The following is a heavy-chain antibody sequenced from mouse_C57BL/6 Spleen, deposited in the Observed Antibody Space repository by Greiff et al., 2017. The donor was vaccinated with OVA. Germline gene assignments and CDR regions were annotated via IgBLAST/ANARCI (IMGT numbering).Heavy chain of an antibody. CDR2: IDPSDSYT. D-gene: IGHD1-1*01. Sequence: QVQLQQPGAELVKPGASVKLSCKASGYTFTSYWMQWVKQRPGQGLEWIGEIDPSDSYTNYNQKFKGKATLTVDTSSSTAYMQRSSLTSEDSAVYYCARRGVVAYYFDYWGQGTTLTVSS. CDR3: ARRGVVAYYFDY. J-gene: IGHJ2*01. V-gene: IGHV1-50*01. CDR1: GYTFTSYW.